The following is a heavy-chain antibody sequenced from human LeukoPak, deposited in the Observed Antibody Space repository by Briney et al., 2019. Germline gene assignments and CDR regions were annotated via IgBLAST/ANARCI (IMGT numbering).Heavy chain of an antibody. V-gene: IGHV4-31*03. J-gene: IGHJ4*02. CDR2: IYYSGST. Sequence: SETLSLTCTVSGGSISSGGYYWSWIRQHPEKGLEWIGYIYYSGSTYYNPSLKSRVTISVDTSKNQFSLKLSSVTAADTAVYYCARGLGDGYIYTPGAHYFDYWGQGTLVTVSS. CDR1: GGSISSGGYY. CDR3: ARGLGDGYIYTPGAHYFDY. D-gene: IGHD5-24*01.